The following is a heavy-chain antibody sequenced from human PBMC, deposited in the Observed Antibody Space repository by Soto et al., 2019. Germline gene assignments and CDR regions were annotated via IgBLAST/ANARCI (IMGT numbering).Heavy chain of an antibody. CDR1: EGNSSSLGYH. CDR3: AGMGSGGYWSAL. Sequence: SLILRHTRTVAEGNSSSLGYHRVIIRKNTGKGLEWIGSISYSGSTYYNPSLKSRVTISVDTSKNQFSLRLSSVTAADMAVHYGAGMGSGGYWSALWGKGSLVIV. V-gene: IGHV4-39*01. J-gene: IGHJ6*01. D-gene: IGHD2-8*02. CDR2: ISYSGST.